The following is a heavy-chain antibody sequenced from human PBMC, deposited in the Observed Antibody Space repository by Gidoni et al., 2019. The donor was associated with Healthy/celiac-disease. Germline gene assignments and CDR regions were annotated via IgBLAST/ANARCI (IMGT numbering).Heavy chain of an antibody. CDR1: GGSFSGYY. CDR2: INHSGST. V-gene: IGHV4-34*01. CDR3: ARGRYGSGSYIY. J-gene: IGHJ4*02. D-gene: IGHD3-10*01. Sequence: QVQLQQWGAGLFKPSETLSLTCAVYGGSFSGYYWSWIRQPPGKGLEWIGEINHSGSTNYNPSLKSRVTISVDTSKNQFSLKLSSVTAADTAVYYCARGRYGSGSYIYWGQGTLVTVSS.